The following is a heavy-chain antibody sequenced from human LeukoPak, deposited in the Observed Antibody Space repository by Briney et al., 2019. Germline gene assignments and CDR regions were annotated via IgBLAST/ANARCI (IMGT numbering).Heavy chain of an antibody. CDR2: IIPILGIA. V-gene: IGHV1-69*02. Sequence: GSSVKVSCKASGGTFSSYTISWVRQAPGQGLEWMGRIIPILGIANYAQKFQGRVTITADKSTSTAYMELGSLRSEDTAVYYCARGSSGSDYYYYGMDVWGQGTTVTVSS. D-gene: IGHD3-22*01. CDR1: GGTFSSYT. CDR3: ARGSSGSDYYYYGMDV. J-gene: IGHJ6*02.